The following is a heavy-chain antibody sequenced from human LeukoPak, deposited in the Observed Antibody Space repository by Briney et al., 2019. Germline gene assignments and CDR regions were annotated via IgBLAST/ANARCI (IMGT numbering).Heavy chain of an antibody. CDR3: ARGEYGSGSYHIDY. CDR2: ISSSGSTI. Sequence: GGSLRLSCAASGFTFSSYEMNWVRQAPGKGLEWVSYISSSGSTIYYADSVKGRFTISRDNAKNSLYLQMNTLRAEDTAVYYCARGEYGSGSYHIDYWGQGTLVTVSS. V-gene: IGHV3-48*03. J-gene: IGHJ4*02. CDR1: GFTFSSYE. D-gene: IGHD3-10*01.